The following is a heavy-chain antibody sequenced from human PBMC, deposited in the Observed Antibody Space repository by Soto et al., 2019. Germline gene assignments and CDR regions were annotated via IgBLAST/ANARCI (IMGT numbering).Heavy chain of an antibody. CDR2: TIPIFGTA. V-gene: IGHV1-69*13. CDR1: GVAFSSYA. D-gene: IGHD6-13*01. CDR3: ARDRIAAAVAYFDY. Sequence: SGKVSCKASGVAFSSYAISWVRQAPGQGLEWMGGTIPIFGTANYAHKFQGRVTITADESTSTAYMELSSLRSEDTAVYYCARDRIAAAVAYFDYWGKGTLVTDSS. J-gene: IGHJ4*02.